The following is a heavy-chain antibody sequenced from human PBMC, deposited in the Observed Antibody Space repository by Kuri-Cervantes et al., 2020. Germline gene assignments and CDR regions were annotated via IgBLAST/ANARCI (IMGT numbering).Heavy chain of an antibody. CDR1: GGSFSGYY. V-gene: IGHV4-34*01. Sequence: SETLSLTCAVYGGSFSGYYWSWIRQPPGKGLEWIGEINHSGSTNYNPSLKSRVTISVDTSKNQFSLKLSSVTAADTAVYYCARDQYYYGSGSYSTHQHVWGKGTTVTVSS. D-gene: IGHD3-10*01. J-gene: IGHJ6*04. CDR2: INHSGST. CDR3: ARDQYYYGSGSYSTHQHV.